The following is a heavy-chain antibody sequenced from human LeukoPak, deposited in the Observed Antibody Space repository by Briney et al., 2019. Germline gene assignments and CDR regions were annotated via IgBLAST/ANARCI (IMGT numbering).Heavy chain of an antibody. CDR3: ARERVGSSWYFDY. Sequence: PGGSLRLSCAASGFTFSSYWMTWVRQAPGKGLEWVANIKQDGSEKYYVDSVKGRFTISRDNAKNSLNLQMNSLRAEDTAVYYCARERVGSSWYFDYWGQGTLVTVSS. D-gene: IGHD6-13*01. J-gene: IGHJ4*02. CDR1: GFTFSSYW. V-gene: IGHV3-7*03. CDR2: IKQDGSEK.